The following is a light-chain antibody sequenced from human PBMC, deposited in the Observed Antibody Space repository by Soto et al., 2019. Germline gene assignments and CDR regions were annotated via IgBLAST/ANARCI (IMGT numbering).Light chain of an antibody. Sequence: QSALTQPRSVSGSPGQSVTISCTGTSSDVGGYNHVSWYQQHPGKVPKLIIYDVSKRPSGVPDRFSGSKSGTSASLAISGLQSEDEADYYCQSYDNSLRAYVFGPGTKVTVL. CDR2: DVS. CDR3: QSYDNSLRAYV. CDR1: SSDVGGYNH. J-gene: IGLJ1*01. V-gene: IGLV2-11*01.